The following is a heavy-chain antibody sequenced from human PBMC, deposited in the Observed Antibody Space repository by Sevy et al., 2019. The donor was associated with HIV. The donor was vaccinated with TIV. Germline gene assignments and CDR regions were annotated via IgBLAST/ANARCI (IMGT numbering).Heavy chain of an antibody. Sequence: GGSLRLSCAASGFTFSSSAMTWVRQAPGKGLEWVSAITSNGGSTFYADSVKGRFTISRDISQNTLFLQMNSLRAEDTAVYYWAKCLAPGTNQLSFDPWGQGTLVTVS. D-gene: IGHD3-10*01. V-gene: IGHV3-23*01. CDR2: ITSNGGST. J-gene: IGHJ5*02. CDR1: GFTFSSSA. CDR3: AKCLAPGTNQLSFDP.